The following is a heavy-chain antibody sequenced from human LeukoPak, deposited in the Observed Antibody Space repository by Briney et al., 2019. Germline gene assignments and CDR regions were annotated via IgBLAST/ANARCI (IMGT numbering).Heavy chain of an antibody. D-gene: IGHD3-9*01. J-gene: IGHJ4*02. V-gene: IGHV3-53*01. Sequence: GGSLRLSCAASGFTVSSNYMSWVRQAPGKGLEWVSVIYSGGSTYYADSVKGRFTISRDNSKNTLYLQMNSLRAEDTAVYYCARDTRGILTGYYTRGLYYFDYWGQGTLVTVSS. CDR2: IYSGGST. CDR3: ARDTRGILTGYYTRGLYYFDY. CDR1: GFTVSSNY.